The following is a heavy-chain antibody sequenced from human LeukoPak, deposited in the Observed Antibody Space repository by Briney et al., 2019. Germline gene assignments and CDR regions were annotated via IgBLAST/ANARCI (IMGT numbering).Heavy chain of an antibody. CDR2: ISTCNVKK. Sequence: GAAVKVSCKASGYDFTSVGITWVRRAPGQGLEWMGWISTCNVKKRYAQKFQGRVAMTTDTSTTTAYMEVRGLRFNDTAVYYCARAGSGSDWYFDYWGQGTLVTLSS. J-gene: IGHJ4*02. V-gene: IGHV1-18*01. D-gene: IGHD6-19*01. CDR1: GYDFTSVG. CDR3: ARAGSGSDWYFDY.